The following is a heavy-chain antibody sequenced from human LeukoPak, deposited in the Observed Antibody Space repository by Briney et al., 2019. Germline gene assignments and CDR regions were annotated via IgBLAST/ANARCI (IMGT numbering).Heavy chain of an antibody. CDR3: ARVRRNWFDP. V-gene: IGHV1-8*01. J-gene: IGHJ5*02. Sequence: SSVTVSFMGSGYTFTNYDINWVRQAAGQGLEWMGWMNPNSGNTGYAQKFQGRVTMTRNTSISTAYMELSSLRSEDTAVYYCARVRRNWFDPWGQGTLVTVSS. D-gene: IGHD3-10*01. CDR1: GYTFTNYD. CDR2: MNPNSGNT.